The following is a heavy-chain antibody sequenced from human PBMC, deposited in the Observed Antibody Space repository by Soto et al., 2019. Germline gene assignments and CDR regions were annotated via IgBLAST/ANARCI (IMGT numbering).Heavy chain of an antibody. CDR2: IIPIFGTA. J-gene: IGHJ4*02. V-gene: IGHV1-69*12. Sequence: QVQLVQSGAEVKKPGSSVKVSCKASGGTFSSYAISWVRQAPGQGLEWMGGIIPIFGTANYAQKFQGRVTIXXDXSXXTAYMELSSLRSEDTAVYYCAMCPPGIAVAGRFDYWGQGTLVTVSS. CDR3: AMCPPGIAVAGRFDY. CDR1: GGTFSSYA. D-gene: IGHD6-19*01.